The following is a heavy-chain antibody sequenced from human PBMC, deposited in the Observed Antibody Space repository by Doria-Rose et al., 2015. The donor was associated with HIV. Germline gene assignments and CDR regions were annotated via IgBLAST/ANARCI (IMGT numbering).Heavy chain of an antibody. CDR1: GDSISSGDSF. CDR2: ISSSGTT. CDR3: ARARNYGFPHFFDF. Sequence: QVQLQESGPGLVRPSQTLSLTCTVSGDSISSGDSFWSWIRQPPGKGPEWIGYISSSGTTYYYPSLRVRLTISLDASRNQFSRTLNSVTAADTAVYYCARARNYGFPHFFDFWAREPWSPSPQ. V-gene: IGHV4-30-4*01. D-gene: IGHD3-10*01. J-gene: IGHJ4*02.